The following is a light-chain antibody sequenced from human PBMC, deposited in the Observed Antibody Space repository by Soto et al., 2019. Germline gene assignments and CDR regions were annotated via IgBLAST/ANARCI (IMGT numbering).Light chain of an antibody. CDR1: QSISRN. CDR3: QQSYSTPHN. Sequence: DTQMTQSPSSLSASVGDRVTITCRASQSISRNLNWYQQKPGRAPKLLIYAASSLLSGVPSRFSGSGSGTDFTLTISSLQPEDFATYYCQQSYSTPHNFGQGTKLEIK. V-gene: IGKV1-39*01. J-gene: IGKJ2*01. CDR2: AAS.